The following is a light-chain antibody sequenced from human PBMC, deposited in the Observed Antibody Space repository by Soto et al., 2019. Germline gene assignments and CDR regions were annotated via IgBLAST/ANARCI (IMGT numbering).Light chain of an antibody. CDR1: QSVSSSY. Sequence: EIVLTQSPGTLSLSPGVRATLSCRASQSVSSSYLAWYQQKPGQAPRLLIYGAFSRATGIPDRFSGSGSGTDFTLTIRRLEPEDVAVDYCQQYCSSRFTFGPGTKVDIK. CDR2: GAF. J-gene: IGKJ3*01. CDR3: QQYCSSRFT. V-gene: IGKV3-20*01.